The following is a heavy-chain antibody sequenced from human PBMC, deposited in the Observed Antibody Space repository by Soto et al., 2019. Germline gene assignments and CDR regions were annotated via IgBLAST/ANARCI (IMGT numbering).Heavy chain of an antibody. V-gene: IGHV3-23*01. D-gene: IGHD6-19*01. J-gene: IGHJ4*02. CDR1: GFTFSSYA. Sequence: EVQLLESGGGLVQPGGSLRLSCAASGFTFSSYAMSWVRQAPGKGLEWVSAISGSGGSTYYADSVMGRFTISRDNSKNTLYLQMTSLRAEDTAVYYCAKDRIAVAGGASDYWGQGTLVTVSS. CDR3: AKDRIAVAGGASDY. CDR2: ISGSGGST.